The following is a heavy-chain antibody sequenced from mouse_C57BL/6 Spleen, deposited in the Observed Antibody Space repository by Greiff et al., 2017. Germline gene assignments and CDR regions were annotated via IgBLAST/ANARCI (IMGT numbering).Heavy chain of an antibody. CDR2: INPNNGGT. D-gene: IGHD1-1*01. CDR1: GYTFTDYN. V-gene: IGHV1-22*01. J-gene: IGHJ2*01. CDR3: ASAHYYGSGPFDY. Sequence: VQLKQSGPELVKPGASVKMSCKASGYTFTDYNMNWVKQSHGKSLEWIGYINPNNGGTSYNQKFKGKATLTVNKSSSTAYMELRSLTSEDSAVYDCASAHYYGSGPFDYWGQGTTLTVSA.